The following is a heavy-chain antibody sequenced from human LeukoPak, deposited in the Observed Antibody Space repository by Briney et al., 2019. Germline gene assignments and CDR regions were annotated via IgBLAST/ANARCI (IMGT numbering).Heavy chain of an antibody. CDR1: GYTFTSYG. Sequence: ASVKVSCKASGYTFTSYGISWVRPAPGQGLEWMGGIIPIFGTANYAQKFQGRVTITTDESTSTAYMELSSLRSEDTAVYYCARVAEMATITAYFDYWGQGTLVTVSS. CDR3: ARVAEMATITAYFDY. V-gene: IGHV1-69*05. CDR2: IIPIFGTA. J-gene: IGHJ4*02. D-gene: IGHD5-24*01.